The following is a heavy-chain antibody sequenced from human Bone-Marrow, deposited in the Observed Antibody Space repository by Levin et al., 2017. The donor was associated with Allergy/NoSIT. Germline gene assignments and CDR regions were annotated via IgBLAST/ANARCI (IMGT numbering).Heavy chain of an antibody. CDR3: ARDRLASLYYYSMVV. CDR1: GGSISSGRYY. Sequence: SETLSLTCSVSGGSISSGRYYFTWVRQSAGKGLEWIGRIYTTGSTNYNPSLESRVTISRDTFKKEVYLTLSSVTAADTAVYYCARDRLASLYYYSMVVWGRGTTVIVSS. J-gene: IGHJ6*03. V-gene: IGHV4-61*02. CDR2: IYTTGST.